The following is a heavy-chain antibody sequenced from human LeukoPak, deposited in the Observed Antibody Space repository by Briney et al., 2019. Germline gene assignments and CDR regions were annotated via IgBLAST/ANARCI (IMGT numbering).Heavy chain of an antibody. V-gene: IGHV3-64D*06. CDR2: ISSNEGST. CDR1: GFTFSSYA. J-gene: IGHJ4*02. Sequence: GGSLRLSCSASGFTFSSYAMHWVRQAPGQGLEYVSAISSNEGSTYYADSVKGRFTISRDNSKNTLYLQMSNLRAEDTAVYYCVKAGWPARYFDYWGQGTLVTVSS. D-gene: IGHD5-24*01. CDR3: VKAGWPARYFDY.